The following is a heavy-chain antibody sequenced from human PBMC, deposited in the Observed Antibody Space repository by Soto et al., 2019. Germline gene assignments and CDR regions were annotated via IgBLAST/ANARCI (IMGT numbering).Heavy chain of an antibody. J-gene: IGHJ4*02. CDR1: GFTFSSYA. CDR2: ISGSGGST. CDR3: AKAVVRGEYYFDY. D-gene: IGHD3-10*01. V-gene: IGHV3-23*01. Sequence: GGSLRLSCAASGFTFSSYAMSWVRQAPGKGLEWVSAISGSGGSTYYADSVKGRFTISRDNSKNTLYLQMKSLRAEDTAVYYCAKAVVRGEYYFDYWGQGTLVTVSS.